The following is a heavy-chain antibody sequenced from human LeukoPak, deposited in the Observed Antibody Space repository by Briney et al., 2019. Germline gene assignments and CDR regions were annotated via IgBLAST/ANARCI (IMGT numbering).Heavy chain of an antibody. J-gene: IGHJ5*01. Sequence: SETLSLTCTVSGGSISSSSYYWGWIRQPPGKGLEWIGSIYYSGSTYYNPSLKSRVTISVDTSKNQFSLKLSSVTAADTAIYYCATATCGTYCYLVDSWGQGTLVTVSS. CDR2: IYYSGST. V-gene: IGHV4-39*01. D-gene: IGHD1-7*01. CDR1: GGSISSSSYY. CDR3: ATATCGTYCYLVDS.